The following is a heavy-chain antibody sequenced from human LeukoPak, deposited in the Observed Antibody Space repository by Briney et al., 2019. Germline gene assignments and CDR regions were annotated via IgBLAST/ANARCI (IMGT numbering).Heavy chain of an antibody. CDR2: ISAYNGNT. CDR1: GYTFTSYG. CDR3: ARVGRTTGTTRSAFDI. D-gene: IGHD1-1*01. V-gene: IGHV1-18*04. Sequence: GASVKVSCKASGYTFTSYGISWVRQAPGQGLEWMGWISAYNGNTNYAQKLQGRVPMTTDTSTSTAYMELRSLRSDDTAVYYCARVGRTTGTTRSAFDIWGQGTMVTVSS. J-gene: IGHJ3*02.